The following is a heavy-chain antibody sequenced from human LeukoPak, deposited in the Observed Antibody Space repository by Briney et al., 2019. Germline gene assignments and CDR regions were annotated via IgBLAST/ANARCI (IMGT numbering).Heavy chain of an antibody. D-gene: IGHD3-22*01. CDR1: GYTFTSYG. V-gene: IGHV1-18*01. CDR2: ISAYNGKT. CDR3: ARDYQPDSSGYYGNAFDI. Sequence: ASVKVSCKASGYTFTSYGISWVRQAPGQGLEWMGWISAYNGKTNYAQKFQGRVTMTTDTSTSTTYMELRSLRFDDTAVYYCARDYQPDSSGYYGNAFDIWGQGTMVTVSS. J-gene: IGHJ3*02.